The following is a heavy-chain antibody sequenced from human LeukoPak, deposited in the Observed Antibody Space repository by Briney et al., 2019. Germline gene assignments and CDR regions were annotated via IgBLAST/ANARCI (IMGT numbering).Heavy chain of an antibody. V-gene: IGHV4-34*01. CDR2: INHSGST. J-gene: IGHJ4*02. CDR1: GGSFSGYY. Sequence: SETLSLTCAVYGGSFSGYYWSWIRQPPGKGLEWIGEINHSGSTNYNPSLKRRVTISVDTSKNQFSLKLCSVTAADTAVYYCARAKSSGWYPFDYWGQGTLVTVSS. D-gene: IGHD6-19*01. CDR3: ARAKSSGWYPFDY.